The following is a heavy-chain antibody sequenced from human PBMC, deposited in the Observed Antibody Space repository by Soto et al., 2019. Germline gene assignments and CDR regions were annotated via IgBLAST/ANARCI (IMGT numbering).Heavy chain of an antibody. CDR3: ARIIGEYDAFDI. D-gene: IGHD7-27*01. CDR1: GASISTSY. V-gene: IGHV4-59*01. CDR2: IYYSGST. J-gene: IGHJ3*02. Sequence: SETLSLTCTVSGASISTSYWSWIRQPPGKGLEWIGYIYYSGSTNYNPSLKSRLTISVDTSKNQFSLKLSSVTAADTAVYYCARIIGEYDAFDIWGLGTMVTVSS.